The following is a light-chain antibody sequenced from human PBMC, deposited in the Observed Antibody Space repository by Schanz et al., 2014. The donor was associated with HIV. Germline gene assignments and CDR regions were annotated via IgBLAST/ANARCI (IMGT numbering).Light chain of an antibody. CDR1: SGHSSYA. CDR3: QTWDTGIRV. CDR2: LNSDGSH. Sequence: QLVLTQSPSASASLGASVKLSCTLSSGHSSYAIAWHQQQPETGPRYLMKLNSDGSHNRGDGIPDRFSGSSSGAERYLTISSLQSEDEADYYCQTWDTGIRVFGGGTKLTVL. J-gene: IGLJ3*02. V-gene: IGLV4-69*01.